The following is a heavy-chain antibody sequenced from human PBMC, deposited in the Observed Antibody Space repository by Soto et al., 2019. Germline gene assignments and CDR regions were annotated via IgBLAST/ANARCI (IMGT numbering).Heavy chain of an antibody. CDR2: IVVGSGNT. V-gene: IGHV1-58*01. CDR3: ARHRFNYYDTTVYYYFDY. Sequence: SVKVSCKASGFTFTSSAVQWVRQARGQRLEWIGWIVVGSGNTNYAQKFQERVTITRDMSTSTAYMELSSLRSEDTAVYYCARHRFNYYDTTVYYYFDYWGQGTLVTVSS. J-gene: IGHJ4*02. CDR1: GFTFTSSA. D-gene: IGHD3-22*01.